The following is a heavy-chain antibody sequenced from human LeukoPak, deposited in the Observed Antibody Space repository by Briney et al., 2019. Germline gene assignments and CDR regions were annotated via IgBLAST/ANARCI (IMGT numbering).Heavy chain of an antibody. V-gene: IGHV3-23*01. Sequence: GGSLRLSCAASGFTFNNFAMSWVRQAPGKGLEWVSAISGSGGSTYYADSVKGRFTISRDNSKNTLYLQMNSLRAEDTAVYYCAKDPDCTSGACYTFFDYWGQGTLVTVSS. J-gene: IGHJ4*02. D-gene: IGHD2-8*01. CDR3: AKDPDCTSGACYTFFDY. CDR2: ISGSGGST. CDR1: GFTFNNFA.